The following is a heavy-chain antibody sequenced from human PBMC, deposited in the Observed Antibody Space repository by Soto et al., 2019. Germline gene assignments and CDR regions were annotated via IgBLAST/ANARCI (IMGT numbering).Heavy chain of an antibody. V-gene: IGHV4-31*03. J-gene: IGHJ3*02. Sequence: SETLCLTCTVSGGSISSPNFYWSWIRQHPGKGLEWIGHIYYNGTTYYNPSLKTRVSISVDTSKNQFSLKLTPVTAADTAVYYCARTPDIWGQGTMVTVSS. CDR1: GGSISSPNFY. CDR3: ARTPDI. CDR2: IYYNGTT.